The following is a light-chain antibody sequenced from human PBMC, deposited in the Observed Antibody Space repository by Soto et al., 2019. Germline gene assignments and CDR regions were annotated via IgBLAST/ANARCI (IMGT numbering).Light chain of an antibody. CDR2: GAS. CDR3: QQRSNWPPWT. V-gene: IGKV3-11*01. CDR1: QSVSSK. J-gene: IGKJ1*01. Sequence: EIVMTQSPATLSVSPGERATLSCRASQSVSSKLAWYQQKPGQAPRLLIYGASNRATGIPARFSGSGSGTDFTLTISSLEPEDFAVYYCQQRSNWPPWTFGQGTKVEIK.